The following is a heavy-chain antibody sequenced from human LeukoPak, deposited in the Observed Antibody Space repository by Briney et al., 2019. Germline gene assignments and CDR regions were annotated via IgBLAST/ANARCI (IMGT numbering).Heavy chain of an antibody. J-gene: IGHJ4*02. Sequence: SETLSLTCTVSGGSISSSSYYWGWIRQPPGKDLEWIGSIYFSGSTYYNPSLKSRVTISVDTSKNQFSLKLSSVTAADTAVYYCARGSGSYWVYWGQGTLVTVSS. CDR1: GGSISSSSYY. V-gene: IGHV4-39*01. CDR2: IYFSGST. D-gene: IGHD1-26*01. CDR3: ARGSGSYWVY.